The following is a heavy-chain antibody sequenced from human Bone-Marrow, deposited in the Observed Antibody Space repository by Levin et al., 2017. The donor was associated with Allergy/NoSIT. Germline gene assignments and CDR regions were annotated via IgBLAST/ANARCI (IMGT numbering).Heavy chain of an antibody. Sequence: GGSLRLSCAASGFTFSSYWMHWVRQAQGKGLAWVSRINSDGSATHYANPLKGRFTIARDNAKKTLYMQMNSLSAWDTAVSYCASDPGSYGHDPYFDAWGRGSLVTVSS. D-gene: IGHD5-18*01. CDR3: ASDPGSYGHDPYFDA. CDR2: INSDGSAT. V-gene: IGHV3-74*01. CDR1: GFTFSSYW. J-gene: IGHJ2*01.